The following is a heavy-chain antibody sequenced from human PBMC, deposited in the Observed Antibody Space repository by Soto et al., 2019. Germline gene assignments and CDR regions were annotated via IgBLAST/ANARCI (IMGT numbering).Heavy chain of an antibody. CDR3: ARGYSYTQPVFDY. CDR2: IYSSGST. CDR1: GFTVSNNY. D-gene: IGHD5-18*01. Sequence: GGSLRLSCAASGFTVSNNYMTWFRQAPGKGLEWVSFIYSSGSTYYADSVKGRFTISRDNFKNTLYLQMNSLRAEDTAVYYCARGYSYTQPVFDYWGLGTLVTVSS. J-gene: IGHJ4*02. V-gene: IGHV3-53*01.